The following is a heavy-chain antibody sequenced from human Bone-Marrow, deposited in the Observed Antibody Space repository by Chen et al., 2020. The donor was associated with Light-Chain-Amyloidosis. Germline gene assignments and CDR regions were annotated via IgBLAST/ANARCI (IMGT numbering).Heavy chain of an antibody. J-gene: IGHJ3*02. Sequence: EVQLVESGGGLVQPGGSLRLSCAASGFRFSSYALSWVRQAPGKGLEWVSGISGGGCSRYYADSVKGRLTISRDNSKNTLYLQMNSLRAEDTAVYYCAKDISYDDILPGYPADAFDIWGQGTMVTVSS. CDR3: AKDISYDDILPGYPADAFDI. CDR1: GFRFSSYA. CDR2: ISGGGCSR. D-gene: IGHD3-9*01. V-gene: IGHV3-23*04.